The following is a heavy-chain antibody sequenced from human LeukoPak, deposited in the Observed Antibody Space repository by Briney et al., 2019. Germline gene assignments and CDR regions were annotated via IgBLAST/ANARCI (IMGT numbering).Heavy chain of an antibody. Sequence: GRSLRLSCAASGFTFSDHYMDWVRQTPGKGLEWVGRSRNKANSYTTEYAASVKGRFTISRDDSKNSLFLQMNSLKTDDTAVYYCARASRSGSYFFYWGQGTLVTVSS. V-gene: IGHV3-72*01. CDR3: ARASRSGSYFFY. CDR1: GFTFSDHY. CDR2: SRNKANSYTT. J-gene: IGHJ4*02. D-gene: IGHD1-26*01.